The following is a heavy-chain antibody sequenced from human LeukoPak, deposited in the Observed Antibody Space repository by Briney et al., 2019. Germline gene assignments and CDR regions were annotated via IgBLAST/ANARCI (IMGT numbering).Heavy chain of an antibody. CDR2: ISYDGSNK. V-gene: IGHV3-30-3*01. CDR3: ARDWGPYYDFWSGDFDY. Sequence: GGSLRLSCAASGFTFSSYAMHWVRQAPGRGLEWVAVISYDGSNKYYADSVKGRFTISRDNSKNTLYLQMNSLRAEDTAVYYCARDWGPYYDFWSGDFDYWG. D-gene: IGHD3-3*01. CDR1: GFTFSSYA. J-gene: IGHJ4*01.